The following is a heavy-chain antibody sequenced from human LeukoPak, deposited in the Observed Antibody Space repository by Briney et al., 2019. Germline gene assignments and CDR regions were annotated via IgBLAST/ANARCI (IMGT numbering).Heavy chain of an antibody. CDR2: INPSGGST. Sequence: GASVKVSCKASGYTFTSYYMHWVRQAPGQGLEWMGIINPSGGSTSYAQKLQGRVTMTRDMSTSTVYMELSSLRSEDTAVYYCARRIAAAGIFDYWGQGTLVTVPS. CDR1: GYTFTSYY. D-gene: IGHD6-13*01. J-gene: IGHJ4*02. V-gene: IGHV1-46*01. CDR3: ARRIAAAGIFDY.